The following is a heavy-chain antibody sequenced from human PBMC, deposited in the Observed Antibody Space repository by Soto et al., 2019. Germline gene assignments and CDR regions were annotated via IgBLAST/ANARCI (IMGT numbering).Heavy chain of an antibody. CDR3: ARTGDTAMVGDYYYCMDV. D-gene: IGHD5-18*01. J-gene: IGHJ6*02. CDR1: GFSLSTSGMC. CDR2: IDWDDDK. V-gene: IGHV2-70*01. Sequence: ESGPTLVNPTQTLTLTCTFSGFSLSTSGMCVSWIRQPPGKALEWLALIDWDDDKYYSTSLKTRLTISKDTSKTQVVLTMTNMDPVDTATYYCARTGDTAMVGDYYYCMDVWGQGTTVTVSS.